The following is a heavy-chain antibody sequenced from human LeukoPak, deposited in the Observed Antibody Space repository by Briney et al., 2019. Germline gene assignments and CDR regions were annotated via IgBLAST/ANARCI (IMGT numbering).Heavy chain of an antibody. D-gene: IGHD4-23*01. CDR3: ARVYDYGGNSRLTYYYGMDV. CDR2: IIPIFGTA. V-gene: IGHV1-69*01. J-gene: IGHJ6*02. Sequence: VASVKVSCKASGGTFSSYAISWVRQAPGQGLEWMGGIIPIFGTANYAQKFQGRVTITADESTSTAYMELSSLRSEDTAVYYCARVYDYGGNSRLTYYYGMDVWGQGTTVTVSS. CDR1: GGTFSSYA.